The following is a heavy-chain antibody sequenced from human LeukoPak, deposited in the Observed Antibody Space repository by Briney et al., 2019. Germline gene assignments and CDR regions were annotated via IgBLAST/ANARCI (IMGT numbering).Heavy chain of an antibody. V-gene: IGHV4-30-2*01. CDR3: ARSWHGSGTLDWFDP. J-gene: IGHJ5*02. CDR2: IYDSVST. CDR1: GGSISSGGYF. Sequence: SQTLSLTCTVSGGSISSGGYFWSWIRQPPGKGLEFLGYIYDSVSTYYNPSLKSRVSISVDRSKNQLSLRLTSVTAADTAVYYCARSWHGSGTLDWFDPWGQGTLVTVSS. D-gene: IGHD3-10*01.